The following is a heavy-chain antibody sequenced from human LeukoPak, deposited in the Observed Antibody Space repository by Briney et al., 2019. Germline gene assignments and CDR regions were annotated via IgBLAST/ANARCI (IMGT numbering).Heavy chain of an antibody. J-gene: IGHJ4*02. CDR1: GGTFSSYA. Sequence: SVKVSCKASGGTFSSYAISWVRQAPGQGLEWMGRIIPILGIATYAQKFQGRVTITADKSTSTAYMELSSLRSEDTAVYYCATHRIRYSSSWYTNWGQGTLVTVSS. CDR3: ATHRIRYSSSWYTN. V-gene: IGHV1-69*04. CDR2: IIPILGIA. D-gene: IGHD6-13*01.